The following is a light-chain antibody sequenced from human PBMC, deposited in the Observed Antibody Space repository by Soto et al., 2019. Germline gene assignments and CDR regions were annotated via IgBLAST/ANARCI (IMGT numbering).Light chain of an antibody. CDR1: QSVSHN. Sequence: EIVRTQSPATLSVSPGERATLSCRASQSVSHNLAWYQQKPGQAPRLLIYDASTRATGIPARFSGSGSGTEFTLTISSLEPEDFAVYYCQQSGDSQWTFGQGTKVDIK. CDR2: DAS. V-gene: IGKV3-15*01. CDR3: QQSGDSQWT. J-gene: IGKJ1*01.